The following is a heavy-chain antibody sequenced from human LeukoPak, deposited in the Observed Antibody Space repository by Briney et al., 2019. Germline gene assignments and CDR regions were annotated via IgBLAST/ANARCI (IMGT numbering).Heavy chain of an antibody. CDR3: AREKGSSSYVGYYYYYMDV. D-gene: IGHD6-6*01. J-gene: IGHJ6*03. V-gene: IGHV3-53*01. Sequence: PGGSLRLSCAASGFTVSSNYMSWVRQAPGKGLEWVSVIYSGGSTYYADSVKGRFTISRDNAKNSLYLQMNSLRAEDTAVYYCAREKGSSSYVGYYYYYMDVWGKGTTVTVSS. CDR1: GFTVSSNY. CDR2: IYSGGST.